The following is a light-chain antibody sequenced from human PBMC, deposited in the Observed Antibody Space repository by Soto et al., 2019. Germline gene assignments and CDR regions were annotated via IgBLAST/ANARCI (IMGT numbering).Light chain of an antibody. CDR1: QSLLHSNAYNY. Sequence: DIVLTQSPLSLPVTPGEPATISCRSSQSLLHSNAYNYLDWYLQRPGQSPQLLVYLGSYRASGVPDRFSGSGSGTDFTLKISRVEAEDVGVYYCMQDLQTPSTFGHGTKLDIK. CDR2: LGS. CDR3: MQDLQTPST. V-gene: IGKV2-28*01. J-gene: IGKJ2*01.